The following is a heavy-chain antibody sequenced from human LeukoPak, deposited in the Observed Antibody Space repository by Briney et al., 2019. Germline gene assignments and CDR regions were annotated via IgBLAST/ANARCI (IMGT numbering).Heavy chain of an antibody. CDR1: GDTFTGSY. CDR2: INPNSGGT. D-gene: IGHD3-3*01. V-gene: IGHV1-2*02. Sequence: ASVKVSCKPSGDTFTGSYIHWVRQAPGQGLEWMGWINPNSGGTNYAQKFQGRVTMTRDTSISTAYMELSRLRSDDTAVYYCARSRRRGFLEWLLYDYWGQGTLVTVSS. CDR3: ARSRRRGFLEWLLYDY. J-gene: IGHJ4*02.